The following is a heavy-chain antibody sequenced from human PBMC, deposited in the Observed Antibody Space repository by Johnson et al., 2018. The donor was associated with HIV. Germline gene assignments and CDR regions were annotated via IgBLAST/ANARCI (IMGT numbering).Heavy chain of an antibody. J-gene: IGHJ3*02. Sequence: QVQLVESGGGVVQPGRSLRLSCAASGFTFSRYAMHWVRQAPGKGLEWVAVISYDGSNKYYADSVKGRFTISRDNSKNTLYLQLNSLRAEDTAVSHCARERYGSQAIDAFDIWGQGTMVTVSS. D-gene: IGHD2-15*01. CDR1: GFTFSRYA. CDR2: ISYDGSNK. CDR3: ARERYGSQAIDAFDI. V-gene: IGHV3-30*04.